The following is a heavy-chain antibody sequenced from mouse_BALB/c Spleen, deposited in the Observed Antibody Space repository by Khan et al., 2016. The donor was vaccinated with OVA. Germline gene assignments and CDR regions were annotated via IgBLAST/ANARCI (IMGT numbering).Heavy chain of an antibody. CDR3: ARGGAAYYRNDEGAMEY. V-gene: IGHV9-4*02. CDR1: GYTFTTAG. D-gene: IGHD2-12*01. J-gene: IGHJ4*01. CDR2: INTHSGVP. Sequence: QIQLVQSGPELKKPGETVRISCKASGYTFTTAGIQWVQKMPGKGLKWIGWINTHSGVPKYAEDFKGRFAFSLEISVKHAYLQITNLKNEETATDFCARGGAAYYRNDEGAMEYWGQGTSVTVSS.